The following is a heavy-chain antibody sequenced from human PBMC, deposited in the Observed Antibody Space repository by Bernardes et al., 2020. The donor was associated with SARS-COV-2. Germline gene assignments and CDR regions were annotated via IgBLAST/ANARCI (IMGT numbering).Heavy chain of an antibody. J-gene: IGHJ5*02. D-gene: IGHD3-3*01. CDR1: GYTFTSYG. CDR2: ISAYNGNT. V-gene: IGHV1-18*04. Sequence: ASVKVSCKASGYTFTSYGISWVRQAPGQGLEWMGWISAYNGNTNYAQKLQGRVTMTTDTSTSTAYMELSSLGSDDTAVYYCARSRITIFGVVIKFDPWGQGTLVTVSS. CDR3: ARSRITIFGVVIKFDP.